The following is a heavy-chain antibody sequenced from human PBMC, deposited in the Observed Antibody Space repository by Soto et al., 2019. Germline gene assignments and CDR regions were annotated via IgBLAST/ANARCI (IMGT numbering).Heavy chain of an antibody. CDR3: VNEGRDWNSRCPFEL. J-gene: IGHJ3*01. CDR1: EVTFASYD. D-gene: IGHD1-1*01. V-gene: IGHV3-23*01. Sequence: XLRLSCVSSEVTFASYDIDWVRQAPEKGLEWVPLIPRGGVGANYADSVKGRFTISRDNSKNTLYLQMNRLRAEDTAIYHCVNEGRDWNSRCPFELWGRATMVIVSS. CDR2: IPRGGVGA.